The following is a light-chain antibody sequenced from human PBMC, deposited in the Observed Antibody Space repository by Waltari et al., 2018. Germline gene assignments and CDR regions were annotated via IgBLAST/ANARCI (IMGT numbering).Light chain of an antibody. CDR3: QKYGTLPAT. V-gene: IGKV3-20*01. J-gene: IGKJ1*01. CDR1: QNIRIY. Sequence: EIVLTQSPGTLSLSPGDRVTLSCRASQNIRIYLAWYQQKPGQPPRLRIYEASRRATGIPDRFSGSGSGTDFSLTISRLEPEDFGVYYCQKYGTLPATFGQGTKVEIK. CDR2: EAS.